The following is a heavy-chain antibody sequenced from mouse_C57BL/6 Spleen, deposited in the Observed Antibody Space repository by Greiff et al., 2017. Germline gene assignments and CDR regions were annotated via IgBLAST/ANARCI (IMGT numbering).Heavy chain of an antibody. CDR2: IYPGDGDT. D-gene: IGHD2-1*01. CDR1: GYAFSSSW. Sequence: QVQLQQSGPELVKPGASVKISCKASGYAFSSSWMNWVKQRPGKGLEWIGRIYPGDGDTNYNEKFKGKATLTADKSSSTAYMQLISLTSEDSAVYFCARRGNYVEYFDYWGQGTTLTVSS. J-gene: IGHJ2*01. CDR3: ARRGNYVEYFDY. V-gene: IGHV1-82*01.